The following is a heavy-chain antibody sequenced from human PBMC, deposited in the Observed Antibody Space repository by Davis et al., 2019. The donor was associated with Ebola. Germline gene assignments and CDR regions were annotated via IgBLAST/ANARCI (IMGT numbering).Heavy chain of an antibody. CDR2: ISVGGGST. D-gene: IGHD3-16*01. V-gene: IGHV3-23*01. J-gene: IGHJ6*02. CDR3: ARAGVWYGMDV. Sequence: GGSLRLSCAASGFTFSNYGMTWVRQAPGKGLEWVSSISVGGGSTHHADSVKGRFTISRDNAKNSLYLQMNSLRVEDTAVYYCARAGVWYGMDVWGQGTTVTVSS. CDR1: GFTFSNYG.